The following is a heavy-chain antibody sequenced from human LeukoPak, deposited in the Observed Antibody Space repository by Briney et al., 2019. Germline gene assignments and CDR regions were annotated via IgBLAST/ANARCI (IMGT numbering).Heavy chain of an antibody. CDR1: GYTFTGYY. D-gene: IGHD4-17*01. CDR3: ARGDYGDYDNWFDP. V-gene: IGHV1-2*02. J-gene: IGHJ5*02. Sequence: ASVKVSCKASGYTFTGYYMHWVRQAPGQGLEWMGWINPNSGGTNYAQKFQGRVTMHRATSISTAYMELSRLRSADTAVYYCARGDYGDYDNWFDPWGQGTLVTVSS. CDR2: INPNSGGT.